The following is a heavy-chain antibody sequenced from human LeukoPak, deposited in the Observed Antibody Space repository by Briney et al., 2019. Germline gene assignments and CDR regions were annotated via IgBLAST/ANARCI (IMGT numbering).Heavy chain of an antibody. J-gene: IGHJ4*02. CDR2: INPSGGST. CDR3: ARGRRTYYDILTGYFTY. D-gene: IGHD3-9*01. CDR1: GYTFTSYY. Sequence: SVKVSCKASGYTFTSYYMHWVRQAPGQGLEWMGIINPSGGSTSYAQKFQGRVTMTRDTSTSTVYMELSSLRSEDTAVYYCARGRRTYYDILTGYFTYWGQGTLVTVSS. V-gene: IGHV1-46*01.